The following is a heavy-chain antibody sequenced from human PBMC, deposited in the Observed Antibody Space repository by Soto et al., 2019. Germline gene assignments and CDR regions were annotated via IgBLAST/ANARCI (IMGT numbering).Heavy chain of an antibody. CDR1: GGSISSYY. CDR2: IYYSGST. J-gene: IGHJ3*02. CDR3: ARDLREYSGYDLRSDAFDI. D-gene: IGHD5-12*01. Sequence: SETLSLTCTVSGGSISSYYWSWIRQPPGKGLEWIGYIYYSGSTNYNPSLKSRVTISVDTSKNQFSLKLSSVTAADTAVYYCARDLREYSGYDLRSDAFDIWGQGTTVTVSS. V-gene: IGHV4-59*12.